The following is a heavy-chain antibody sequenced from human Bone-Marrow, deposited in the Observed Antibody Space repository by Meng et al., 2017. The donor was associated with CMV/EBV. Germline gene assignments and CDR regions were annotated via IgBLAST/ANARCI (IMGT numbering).Heavy chain of an antibody. D-gene: IGHD1-26*01. V-gene: IGHV3-23*01. J-gene: IGHJ4*02. CDR2: ISGSGSST. Sequence: ASGFTFSSYAMSWVRQAPGKGLEWVSTISGSGSSTYYADSVKGRFTISRDNSKNTLYLQMNSLRAEDTAIYYCAKGSGSYLYRPFDYWGQGTLVTVSS. CDR1: GFTFSSYA. CDR3: AKGSGSYLYRPFDY.